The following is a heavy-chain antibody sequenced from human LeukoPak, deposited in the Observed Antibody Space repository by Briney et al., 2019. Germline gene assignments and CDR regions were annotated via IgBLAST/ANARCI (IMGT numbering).Heavy chain of an antibody. CDR2: IYYSGST. CDR1: GGSISSYY. Sequence: SETLSLICTVSGGSISSYYWSWIRQPPGKGLEWIGYIYYSGSTNYNPSLKSRVTISVDTSKNQFSLKLSSVTAADTAVYYCARGVAAAGTYYYYYYMDVWGKGTTVTVSS. V-gene: IGHV4-59*01. CDR3: ARGVAAAGTYYYYYYMDV. D-gene: IGHD6-13*01. J-gene: IGHJ6*03.